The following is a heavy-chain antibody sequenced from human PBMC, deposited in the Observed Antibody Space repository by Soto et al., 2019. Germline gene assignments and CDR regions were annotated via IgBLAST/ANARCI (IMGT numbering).Heavy chain of an antibody. CDR2: ISSSSGYI. V-gene: IGHV3-21*01. CDR3: ARDFWFGELYRPDYYYYVMDV. CDR1: GFTFSSYS. J-gene: IGHJ6*02. D-gene: IGHD3-10*01. Sequence: GGSLRLSCAASGFTFSSYSMNWVRQASGKGLEWVSSISSSSGYIYYADSVKGRFTISRDNAKNSLYLQMNSLRAEDTTVYYCARDFWFGELYRPDYYYYVMDVWGQGTTVTVSS.